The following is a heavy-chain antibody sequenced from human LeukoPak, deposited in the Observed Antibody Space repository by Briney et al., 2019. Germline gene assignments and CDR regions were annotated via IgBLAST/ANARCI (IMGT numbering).Heavy chain of an antibody. CDR1: GFTLSSDW. CDR3: ATVFGY. Sequence: PGGSLRLSCAVSGFTLSSDWMHWVRQAPGKGLEWVSRMNQDGSDTSYADSVKGRFTISRDNAKNTVYLQTNSLRAEDSAVYYCATVFGYWGQGTLVTVSS. V-gene: IGHV3-74*01. CDR2: MNQDGSDT. J-gene: IGHJ4*02.